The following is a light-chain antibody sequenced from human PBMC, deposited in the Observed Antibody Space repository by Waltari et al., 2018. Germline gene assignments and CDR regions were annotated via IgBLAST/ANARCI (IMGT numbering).Light chain of an antibody. Sequence: SYELTQPPSVSVSPGQTASITCSGDKLGDKYACWYQQKPGQSPWLGIYQDSKRPSGIPERFSGSNSGNTATLTISGTQAMDEADYYCQAWDSSTWVFGGGTKLTVL. CDR2: QDS. J-gene: IGLJ3*02. CDR1: KLGDKY. CDR3: QAWDSSTWV. V-gene: IGLV3-1*01.